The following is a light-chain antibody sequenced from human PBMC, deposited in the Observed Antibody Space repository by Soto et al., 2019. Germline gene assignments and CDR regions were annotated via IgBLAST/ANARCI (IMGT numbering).Light chain of an antibody. V-gene: IGLV2-14*01. CDR2: EVR. J-gene: IGLJ3*02. CDR1: MRDVGAYNL. Sequence: QSVLTQPASVSGSAGQSITISCSGTMRDVGAYNLVSWYQQHPGTAPKLIIYEVRNRPSGISSRFSGSRSGNTASLTISGRQPEDEGAYYCSAYTARSTLVFGGGTKVTVL. CDR3: SAYTARSTLV.